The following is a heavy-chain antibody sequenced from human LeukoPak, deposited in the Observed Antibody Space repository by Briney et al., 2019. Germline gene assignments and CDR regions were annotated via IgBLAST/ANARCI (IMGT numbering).Heavy chain of an antibody. CDR1: GFTFSDYY. CDR3: AATGYSSGWYGY. J-gene: IGHJ5*01. V-gene: IGHV3-11*06. CDR2: ISSSSSYT. D-gene: IGHD6-19*01. Sequence: GGSLRLSCAASGFTFSDYYMSWIRQAPGKGLEWVSYISSSSSYTNYADSVKGRFTISRDNAKNSLYLQMNSLRAEDTAVYYCAATGYSSGWYGYWGQEPWSPSPQ.